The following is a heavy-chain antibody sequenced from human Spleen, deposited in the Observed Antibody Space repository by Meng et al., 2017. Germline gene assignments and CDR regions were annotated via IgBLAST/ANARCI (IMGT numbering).Heavy chain of an antibody. J-gene: IGHJ4*02. D-gene: IGHD4-11*01. Sequence: QVQQQPCGAGLLKPSETLSLTCVVSGGSFSDYYWSWIRQPPGKGLEWIGEINHSGSTNYNPSLESRATISVDTSQNNLSLKLSSVTAADSAVYYCARGPTTMAHDFDYWGQGTLVTVSS. CDR1: GGSFSDYY. CDR2: INHSGST. CDR3: ARGPTTMAHDFDY. V-gene: IGHV4-34*01.